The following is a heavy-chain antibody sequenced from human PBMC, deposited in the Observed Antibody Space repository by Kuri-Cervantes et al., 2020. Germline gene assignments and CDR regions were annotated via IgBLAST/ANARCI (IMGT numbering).Heavy chain of an antibody. Sequence: ESLKISCTVSGGSISSYYWSWIRQTPGKGLEWIGSIYYSGSTYYNPSLKSRVTISVDTSKNQFSLKLSSVTAADTAVYYCARDIMVRGVIRDYWGQGTLVTDSS. J-gene: IGHJ4*02. CDR3: ARDIMVRGVIRDY. D-gene: IGHD3-10*01. V-gene: IGHV4-39*07. CDR1: GGSISSYY. CDR2: IYYSGST.